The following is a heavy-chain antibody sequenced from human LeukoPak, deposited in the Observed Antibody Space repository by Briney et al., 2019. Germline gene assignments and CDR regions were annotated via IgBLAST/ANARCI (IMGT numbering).Heavy chain of an antibody. CDR3: ARGGGYYDSSGVIDY. Sequence: SETLSLTCTVSGGSVSTTSYHWGWIRQPPGKGLEWIGTVYPNGNTYYNPPLKSRVTISVDTSKNQFSLKLSSVTAADTAVYYCARGGGYYDSSGVIDYWGQGTLVTVSS. D-gene: IGHD3-22*01. CDR1: GGSVSTTSYH. J-gene: IGHJ4*02. CDR2: VYPNGNT. V-gene: IGHV4-39*07.